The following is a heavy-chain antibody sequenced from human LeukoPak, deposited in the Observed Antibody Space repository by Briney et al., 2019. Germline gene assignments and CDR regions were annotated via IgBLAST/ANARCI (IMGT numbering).Heavy chain of an antibody. CDR1: GFTFSSYG. CDR2: IRYDGSNK. J-gene: IGHJ4*02. D-gene: IGHD4-17*01. V-gene: IGHV3-30*02. CDR3: AKDLNHDYGDPESQLDY. Sequence: GGSLRLSCAASGFTFSSYGMHWVRQAPGKGLEWVAFIRYDGSNKYYAGSVKGRFTISRDNSKNTLYLQMNSLRAEDTAVYYCAKDLNHDYGDPESQLDYWGQGTLVTVSS.